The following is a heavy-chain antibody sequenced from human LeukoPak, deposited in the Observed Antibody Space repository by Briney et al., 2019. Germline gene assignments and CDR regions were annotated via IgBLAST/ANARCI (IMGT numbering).Heavy chain of an antibody. CDR1: GFTFNCA. J-gene: IGHJ4*02. CDR2: IRGSSGST. D-gene: IGHD2-2*01. Sequence: QPGGALRLSCAASGFTFNCAMSWVRQAPGKGLEWVSSIRGSSGSTYYADSVQSRFTSARDNSKNTPYLEMSSLRAEDTAVYYCAKGQSRTYPRVHFDYWGQGTLVTVSS. CDR3: AKGQSRTYPRVHFDY. V-gene: IGHV3-23*01.